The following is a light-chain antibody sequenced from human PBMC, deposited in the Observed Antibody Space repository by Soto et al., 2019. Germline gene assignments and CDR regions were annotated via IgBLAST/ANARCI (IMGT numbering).Light chain of an antibody. CDR1: SSDVGGYNY. CDR3: TSYTSSNTPV. J-gene: IGLJ3*02. V-gene: IGLV2-14*01. Sequence: QSAPTQPASVSRSPGQSITISCTGTSSDVGGYNYVSWYQQHPGKAPKLMIYEVNNRPSGVSNRFSGSKSGNTASLTISGLQAEDESDYYCTSYTSSNTPVFGGGTKVTVL. CDR2: EVN.